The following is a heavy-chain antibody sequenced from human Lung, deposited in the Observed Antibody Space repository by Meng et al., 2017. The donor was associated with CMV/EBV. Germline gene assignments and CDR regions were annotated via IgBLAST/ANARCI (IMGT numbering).Heavy chain of an antibody. D-gene: IGHD4-11*01. CDR2: ISGSGGST. V-gene: IGHV3-23*01. J-gene: IGHJ6*02. CDR3: ARDREGDYKLRIGMDV. Sequence: GEXXKISCAASGFTFSSYAMSWVRQAPGKGLEWVSAISGSGGSTYYADSVKGRFTISRDNSKNTLYLQMNSLRAEDTAVYYCARDREGDYKLRIGMDVWGQGTTVTVSS. CDR1: GFTFSSYA.